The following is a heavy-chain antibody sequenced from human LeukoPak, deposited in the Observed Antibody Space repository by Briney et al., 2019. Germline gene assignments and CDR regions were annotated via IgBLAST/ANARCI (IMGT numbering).Heavy chain of an antibody. CDR2: VDPEDGET. CDR1: GYTFTDYY. CDR3: ATAVVVVAATSWFDP. Sequence: ASAKVSCKVSGYTFTDYYMHWVQQAPGKGLEWMGLVDPEDGETIYAEKFQGRVTITADTSTDTAYMELSSLRSEDTAVYYCATAVVVVAATSWFDPWGQGTLVTVSS. D-gene: IGHD2-15*01. V-gene: IGHV1-69-2*01. J-gene: IGHJ5*02.